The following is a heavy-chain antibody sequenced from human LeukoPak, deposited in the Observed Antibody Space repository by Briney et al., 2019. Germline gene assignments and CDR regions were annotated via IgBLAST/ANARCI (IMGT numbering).Heavy chain of an antibody. Sequence: PGGSLRLSCAASGFTFSSYGMHWVRQAPGKGLERVVVISYDGSNKYYADSVKGRFTISRDNSKNTLYLQMNSLRAEDTCVYYCAKGSDYPDNWGQGTLVTVSS. CDR2: ISYDGSNK. CDR1: GFTFSSYG. CDR3: AKGSDYPDN. J-gene: IGHJ4*02. V-gene: IGHV3-30*18.